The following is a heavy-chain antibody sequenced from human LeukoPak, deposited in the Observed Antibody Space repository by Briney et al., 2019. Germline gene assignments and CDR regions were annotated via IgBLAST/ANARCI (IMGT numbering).Heavy chain of an antibody. J-gene: IGHJ5*02. CDR2: IYYTGIT. D-gene: IGHD3/OR15-3a*01. Sequence: SETLSLTCTVSGASITSSNYYWLWLRQPPGKGLEWIGSIYYTGITYYNLSLKSRVTISVDTSKNQFSLKLSSVTAADTAVYYCARLGLRLRWFDPWGQGTLVTVSS. CDR1: GASITSSNYY. V-gene: IGHV4-39*07. CDR3: ARLGLRLRWFDP.